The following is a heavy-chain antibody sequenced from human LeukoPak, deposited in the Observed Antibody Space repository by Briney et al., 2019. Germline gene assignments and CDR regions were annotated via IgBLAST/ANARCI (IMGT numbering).Heavy chain of an antibody. CDR3: ARVGDTSGYFYYFDY. CDR1: GGSFSSFY. CDR2: ISYGGGT. J-gene: IGHJ4*02. V-gene: IGHV4-59*08. Sequence: SETLSLTCAVSGGSFSSFYWSWVRQPPGKGLEWLGYISYGGGTTYNPSLKRRVSMSMDTSKNQLSLRLSSVTAADTALYYCARVGDTSGYFYYFDYWGQGTLVTVSS. D-gene: IGHD3-22*01.